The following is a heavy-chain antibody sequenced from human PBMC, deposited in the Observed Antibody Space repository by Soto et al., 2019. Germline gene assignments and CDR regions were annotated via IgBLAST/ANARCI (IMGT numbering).Heavy chain of an antibody. CDR2: MYYSGST. CDR3: TRYYYDGSGYSNWFDP. Sequence: PSETLSLTCTVSGGSISGYYWSWIRQPPGKGLEWIGYMYYSGSTYYNPSLKSRVTISLDTSKNQFSLKLSSVTAADTAMYYCTRYYYDGSGYSNWFDPWGQGTLVTVSS. CDR1: GGSISGYY. V-gene: IGHV4-59*08. J-gene: IGHJ5*02. D-gene: IGHD3-22*01.